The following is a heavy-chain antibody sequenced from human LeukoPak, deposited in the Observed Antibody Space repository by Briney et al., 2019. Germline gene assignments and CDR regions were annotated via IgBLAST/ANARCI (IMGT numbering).Heavy chain of an antibody. Sequence: PSETLSLTCRVSGGSMDTYFWNWVRQSAGKGLEWIGRIHSSGTANYNPSLKTRASMSIDTSKTQFSVTLTSVTAADTAIYYCARWHMNSQDVWGRGTAVTVS. CDR2: IHSSGTA. J-gene: IGHJ6*02. D-gene: IGHD4-23*01. CDR3: ARWHMNSQDV. V-gene: IGHV4-4*07. CDR1: GGSMDTYF.